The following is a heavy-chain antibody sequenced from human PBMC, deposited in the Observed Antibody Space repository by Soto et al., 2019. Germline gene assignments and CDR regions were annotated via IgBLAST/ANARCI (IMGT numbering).Heavy chain of an antibody. J-gene: IGHJ6*02. CDR3: ARGRGIAAAGTYYYYYGMDV. Sequence: SVKVSCKASGGTFSSYAISWVRQAPGQGLEWMGGIIPIFGTANYAQKFQGGVTITADESTSTAYMELSSLRSEDTAVYYCARGRGIAAAGTYYYYYGMDVWGQGTAVTVSS. CDR2: IIPIFGTA. CDR1: GGTFSSYA. D-gene: IGHD6-13*01. V-gene: IGHV1-69*13.